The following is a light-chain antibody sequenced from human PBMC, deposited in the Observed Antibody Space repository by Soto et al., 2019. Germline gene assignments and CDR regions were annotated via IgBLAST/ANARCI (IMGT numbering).Light chain of an antibody. CDR1: QSVSSN. Sequence: EIVMTHSPATLSVSPGERATLSCRASQSVSSNLAWYRQKPGQAPRLLIYGASTRATGIPARFSGSGSGTEFTLTISSLQSEDFAVYYCQQYNNWPLTFGGGTKVDIK. V-gene: IGKV3-15*01. J-gene: IGKJ4*01. CDR2: GAS. CDR3: QQYNNWPLT.